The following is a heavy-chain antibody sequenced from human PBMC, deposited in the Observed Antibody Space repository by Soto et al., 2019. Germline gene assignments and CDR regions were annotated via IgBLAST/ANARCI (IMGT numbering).Heavy chain of an antibody. CDR3: ARRVSYGSGFDP. J-gene: IGHJ5*02. CDR2: IDPSDSYT. D-gene: IGHD3-10*01. Sequence: RQMPGTGLEWMGMIDPSDSYTNYSPSFQGQVTISADKSISTAYLQWSSLKASDTAIYYCARRVSYGSGFDPRAQRTPVTVSS. V-gene: IGHV5-10-1*04.